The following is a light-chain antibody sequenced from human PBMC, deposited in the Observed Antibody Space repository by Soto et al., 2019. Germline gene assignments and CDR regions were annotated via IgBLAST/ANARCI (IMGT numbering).Light chain of an antibody. CDR2: SNN. Sequence: QSVLTQPPSASGTPGQRVTISCSGSSSNIGSNTVNWYQQLPGTAPKLLIYSNNQRPSGVPDRFSGSKSGTSASLAISGLPSEDEADYYCAAWDDSLNGWVFGGWTQLTVL. CDR1: SSNIGSNT. J-gene: IGLJ3*02. V-gene: IGLV1-44*01. CDR3: AAWDDSLNGWV.